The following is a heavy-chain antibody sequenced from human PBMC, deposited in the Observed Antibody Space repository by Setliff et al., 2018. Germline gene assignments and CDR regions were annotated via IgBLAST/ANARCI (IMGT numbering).Heavy chain of an antibody. CDR1: GYTFTSYA. J-gene: IGHJ4*02. CDR2: INAGNGST. CDR3: ARSPPTSTYYDFWSGYSYYFDY. Sequence: ASVKVSCKASGYTFTSYAMHWVRQAPGQRLEWMGWINAGNGSTKYSQKFQGRVTITRDTSASTAYMELSSLRSEDTAVYYCARSPPTSTYYDFWSGYSYYFDYWGQGTLVTVSS. D-gene: IGHD3-3*01. V-gene: IGHV1-3*01.